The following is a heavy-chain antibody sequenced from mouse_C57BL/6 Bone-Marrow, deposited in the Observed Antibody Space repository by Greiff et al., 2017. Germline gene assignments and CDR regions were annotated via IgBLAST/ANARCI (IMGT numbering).Heavy chain of an antibody. CDR2: IDPENGDT. CDR1: GFNIKDDY. Sequence: EVQLQQSGAELVRPGASVKLSCTASGFNIKDDYMHWVKQRPEQGLEWIGWIDPENGDTEYASKFQGKANITADTSSNTAYLQLSSLTSEDTAVYYCTKNYDYDDPWFAYWGQGTLVTVSA. D-gene: IGHD2-4*01. CDR3: TKNYDYDDPWFAY. J-gene: IGHJ3*01. V-gene: IGHV14-4*01.